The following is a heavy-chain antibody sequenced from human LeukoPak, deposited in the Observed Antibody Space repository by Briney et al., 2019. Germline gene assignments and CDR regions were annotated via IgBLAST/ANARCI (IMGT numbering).Heavy chain of an antibody. J-gene: IGHJ4*02. CDR1: GFTFSSYS. CDR2: ISSSSSYI. V-gene: IGHV3-21*01. D-gene: IGHD1-26*01. CDR3: ARDAGVGSYLY. Sequence: GGSLRLSCAASGFTFSSYSMNWVRQAPGKGLEWVSSISSSSSYIYYADSVKGRFTISRDNAKNSLYLQLNSLRAEDTAVYYCARDAGVGSYLYWGQGTLVTVSS.